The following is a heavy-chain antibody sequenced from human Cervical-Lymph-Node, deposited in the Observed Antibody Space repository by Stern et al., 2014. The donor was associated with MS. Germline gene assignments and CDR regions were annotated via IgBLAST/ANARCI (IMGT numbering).Heavy chain of an antibody. D-gene: IGHD3-9*01. J-gene: IGHJ6*02. CDR3: ARDYRLRYFDNYGMDV. V-gene: IGHV4-61*02. Sequence: QLQLQESGPGLVKPSQTLSLTCTVSGGSISSGSYYWSWIRQPAGKGLEWIGRIYTSGSTNYNPSLKSRVTLSVDTSKNQFSLKLSSVTAADTAVYYCARDYRLRYFDNYGMDVWGQGTTVTVSS. CDR2: IYTSGST. CDR1: GGSISSGSYY.